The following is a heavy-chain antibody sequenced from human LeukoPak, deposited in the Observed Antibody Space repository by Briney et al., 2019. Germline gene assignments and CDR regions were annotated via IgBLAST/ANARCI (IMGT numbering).Heavy chain of an antibody. Sequence: SVKVSCKASGGTFSSHAIRWLRQAPAQGLEWMGGIIPLFGTANSAQTFQGRVTITTEESTSTAYMELSSLRSEDTAVYYCARDAHYYDSSGYYTGLPSDYWGQGTLVTVSS. J-gene: IGHJ4*02. D-gene: IGHD3-22*01. CDR3: ARDAHYYDSSGYYTGLPSDY. CDR1: GGTFSSHA. CDR2: IIPLFGTA. V-gene: IGHV1-69*05.